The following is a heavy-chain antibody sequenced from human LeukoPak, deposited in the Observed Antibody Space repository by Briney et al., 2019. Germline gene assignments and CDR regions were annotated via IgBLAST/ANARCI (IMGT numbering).Heavy chain of an antibody. J-gene: IGHJ4*02. CDR3: ARERDYYDSSGYYYAFDY. CDR1: GFTFSDYY. CDR2: ISSGSSYT. V-gene: IGHV3-11*05. D-gene: IGHD3-22*01. Sequence: GGSLRLSCAASGFTFSDYYMSWIRQAPGKGLEWVSYISSGSSYTNYADSVKGRFTISRDNAKNSLYLQMNSLRAEDTAVYYCARERDYYDSSGYYYAFDYWGQGTLVTVSS.